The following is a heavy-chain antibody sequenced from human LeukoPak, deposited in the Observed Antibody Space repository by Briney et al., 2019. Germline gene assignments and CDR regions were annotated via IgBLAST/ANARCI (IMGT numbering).Heavy chain of an antibody. CDR1: GGSISSYY. J-gene: IGHJ3*02. CDR2: IYYSGST. D-gene: IGHD4-17*01. CDR3: ARESDYGDYGAFDI. V-gene: IGHV4-59*01. Sequence: SETLSLTCTVSGGSISSYYWSWIRQPPGKGLEWIGYIYYSGSTNYNPSLKSRVTISVDTSKNQFSLKLSSVTAAGTAVYYCARESDYGDYGAFDIWGQGTMVTVSS.